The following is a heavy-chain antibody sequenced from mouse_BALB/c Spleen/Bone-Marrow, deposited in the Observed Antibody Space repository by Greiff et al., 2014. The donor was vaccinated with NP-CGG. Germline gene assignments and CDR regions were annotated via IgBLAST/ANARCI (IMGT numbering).Heavy chain of an antibody. J-gene: IGHJ2*01. Sequence: VHVKQSGPELVKPGASVKISCKASGYSFTGYFMNGVMQSHGKSLEWIGRINPYNGDTFYNQKFKGKATLTVVKSSSTAHMELRSLASEDSAVYYCARSGYYGSSYFDYWGQGTTLTVSS. CDR1: GYSFTGYF. V-gene: IGHV1-20*02. CDR2: INPYNGDT. CDR3: ARSGYYGSSYFDY. D-gene: IGHD1-1*01.